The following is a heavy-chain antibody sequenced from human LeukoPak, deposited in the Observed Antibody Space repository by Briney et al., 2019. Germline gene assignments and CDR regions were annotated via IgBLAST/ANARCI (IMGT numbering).Heavy chain of an antibody. J-gene: IGHJ4*02. CDR1: GFTFSSYS. D-gene: IGHD2-2*02. CDR2: ISSSSSYI. Sequence: PGGSLRLSCAASGFTFSSYSMNWVRQAPGKGLEWVSSISSSSSYIYYADSVKGRFTISRDNAKNSLYLQMNSLGAEDTAVYYCARGAAAAIRGTLFDYWGQGTLVTVSS. V-gene: IGHV3-21*01. CDR3: ARGAAAAIRGTLFDY.